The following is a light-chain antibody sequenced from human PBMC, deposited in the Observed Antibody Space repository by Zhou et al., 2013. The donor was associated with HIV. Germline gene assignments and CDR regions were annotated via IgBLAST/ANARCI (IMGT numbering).Light chain of an antibody. CDR2: GAS. V-gene: IGKV3-20*01. J-gene: IGKJ4*01. Sequence: EIVLTQSPGTLSLSPGERATLSCRASQTVSSTSLAWYQQKSGQSPRLLIYGASNRATAIPDRFSGSGSGTDFALIISRLEPEDFAVYYCHQHGYSSAPSFGGGTKVEIK. CDR3: HQHGYSSAPS. CDR1: QTVSSTS.